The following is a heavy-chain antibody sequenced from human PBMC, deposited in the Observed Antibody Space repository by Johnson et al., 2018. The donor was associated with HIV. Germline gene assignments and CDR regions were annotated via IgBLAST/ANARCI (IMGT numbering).Heavy chain of an antibody. CDR1: GFTFSDYY. CDR3: ASPYSYGLDDAFDI. D-gene: IGHD5-18*01. J-gene: IGHJ3*02. V-gene: IGHV3-11*04. Sequence: QVQLVESGGGLVQPGGSLRLSCAASGFTFSDYYMSWIRQAPGKGLAWVSYISRSGSTIYYGDSVKCRFTISRDNAKNSLYLQMNSLRAEDTAVHYCASPYSYGLDDAFDIWGQGTMVTVYS. CDR2: ISRSGSTI.